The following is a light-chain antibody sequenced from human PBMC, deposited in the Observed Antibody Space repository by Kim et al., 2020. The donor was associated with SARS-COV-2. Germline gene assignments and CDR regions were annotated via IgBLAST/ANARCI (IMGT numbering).Light chain of an antibody. V-gene: IGLV3-1*01. Sequence: ELTQPPSVSVSPGQTASITCSGDKLGDKYACWYQQKPGQSPVLVIYQDIKRPSGIPERFSGSNSGNTATLTISGTQAMDEADYYCQAWDSSTVVFGGGTQLTVL. CDR2: QDI. J-gene: IGLJ2*01. CDR3: QAWDSSTVV. CDR1: KLGDKY.